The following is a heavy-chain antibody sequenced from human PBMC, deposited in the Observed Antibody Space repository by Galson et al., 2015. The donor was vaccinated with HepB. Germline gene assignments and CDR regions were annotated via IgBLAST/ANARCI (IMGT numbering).Heavy chain of an antibody. D-gene: IGHD2-2*01. CDR1: GFTVSSNY. J-gene: IGHJ4*02. CDR2: VYSGGST. Sequence: SLRLSCAASGFTVSSNYMTWVRQAPGKGLEWVSVVYSGGSTYHADSVKGRFTISRDNSKNTLYLQMNSLRAEDTAVYYCARGVVGRHLAFDYWGQGTLVTVSS. V-gene: IGHV3-53*01. CDR3: ARGVVGRHLAFDY.